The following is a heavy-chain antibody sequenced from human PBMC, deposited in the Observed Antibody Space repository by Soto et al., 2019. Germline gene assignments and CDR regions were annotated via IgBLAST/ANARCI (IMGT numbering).Heavy chain of an antibody. D-gene: IGHD3-3*01. Sequence: QVQLVESGGGVVQPGRSLRLSCAASGFTFSSYAMHWVRQAPGKGLEWVAVISYDGSNKYYADSVKGRFTISRDNSKNTLYLQMNSLRVEDTAVYYCACAYYDFWSGFNMGMDVWGQGTTVTVSS. CDR1: GFTFSSYA. J-gene: IGHJ6*02. CDR3: ACAYYDFWSGFNMGMDV. CDR2: ISYDGSNK. V-gene: IGHV3-30-3*01.